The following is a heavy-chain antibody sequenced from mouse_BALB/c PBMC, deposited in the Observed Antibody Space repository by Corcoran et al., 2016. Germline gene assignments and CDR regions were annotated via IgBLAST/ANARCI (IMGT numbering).Heavy chain of an antibody. V-gene: IGHV4-1*02. Sequence: EVKLLESGGGLVQPGGSLKLSCAASGFDFSRYWMSWVRQAPGKGLEWIGEINPDSSTINYTPALKDKFIITRDNAKNTLYLQMSKVRAEDTALYYCARNWDVRFDYWGQGTLVTVSA. CDR1: GFDFSRYW. CDR3: ARNWDVRFDY. D-gene: IGHD4-1*01. J-gene: IGHJ3*01. CDR2: INPDSSTI.